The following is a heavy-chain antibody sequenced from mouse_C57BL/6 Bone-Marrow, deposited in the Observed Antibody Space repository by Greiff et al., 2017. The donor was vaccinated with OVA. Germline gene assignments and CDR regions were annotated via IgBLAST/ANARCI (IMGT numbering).Heavy chain of an antibody. CDR3: ARGDYYGSSYPYFDY. J-gene: IGHJ2*01. V-gene: IGHV5-16*01. D-gene: IGHD1-1*01. CDR2: INYDGSST. CDR1: GFTFSDYY. Sequence: LVESEGGLVQPGSSMKLSCTASGFTFSDYYMAWVRQVPEKGLEWVANINYDGSSTYYLDSLKSRFIISRDNAKNILYLQMSSLKSEDTATYYCARGDYYGSSYPYFDYWGQGTTLTVSS.